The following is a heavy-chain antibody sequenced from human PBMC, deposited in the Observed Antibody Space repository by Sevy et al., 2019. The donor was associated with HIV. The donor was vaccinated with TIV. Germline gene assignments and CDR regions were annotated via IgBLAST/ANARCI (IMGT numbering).Heavy chain of an antibody. J-gene: IGHJ4*02. Sequence: GGSLRLSCVASGFTFSDHYMEWVRQAPGKGLEWVGRTRNKDDGYTTEYAWSVKGRFTISRDESKNSLYVQMNSLKTEDTAVYYCATHAGIAAAGRVFDYWGQGTLVTVSS. V-gene: IGHV3-72*01. CDR2: TRNKDDGYTT. D-gene: IGHD6-13*01. CDR3: ATHAGIAAAGRVFDY. CDR1: GFTFSDHY.